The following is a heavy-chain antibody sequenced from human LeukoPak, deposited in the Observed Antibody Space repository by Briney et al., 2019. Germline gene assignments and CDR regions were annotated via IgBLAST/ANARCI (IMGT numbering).Heavy chain of an antibody. D-gene: IGHD3-3*01. CDR2: IKQDGSEK. Sequence: GGSLRLSCAASGFTYSSYWMGWVRQAAGRGLEWVAHIKQDGSEKFYVGSVRGRFTKSPGNAKNSLYLKMNSMRGEYTAMDYWARDYPTGDTISGVVIIQRFDYWGQGTLVTVSS. J-gene: IGHJ4*02. CDR1: GFTYSSYW. CDR3: ARDYPTGDTISGVVIIQRFDY. V-gene: IGHV3-7*01.